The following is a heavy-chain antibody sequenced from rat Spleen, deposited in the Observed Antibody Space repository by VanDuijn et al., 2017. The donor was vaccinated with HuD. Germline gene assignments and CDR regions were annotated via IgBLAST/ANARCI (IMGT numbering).Heavy chain of an antibody. CDR1: GFSLTSYH. CDR3: SRSDY. CDR2: IWGDGST. J-gene: IGHJ2*01. Sequence: QVQLKESGPGLVQPSQTLSLACTVSGFSLTSYHVHWVRQPPGKGLEWMGGIWGDGSTNYNSVLKSRLSISRDTSKSQVFLKMNSLQTEDTAIYFCSRSDYWGQGVMVTVSS. V-gene: IGHV2-1*01.